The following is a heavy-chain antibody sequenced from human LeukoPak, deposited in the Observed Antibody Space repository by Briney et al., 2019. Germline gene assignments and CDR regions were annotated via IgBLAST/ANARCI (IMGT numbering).Heavy chain of an antibody. J-gene: IGHJ4*02. CDR1: GGSFSGYY. V-gene: IGHV4-34*01. CDR3: ARGQQYYYDSSGYYGY. CDR2: INHSGST. D-gene: IGHD3-22*01. Sequence: PSETLSLTCAVYGGSFSGYYWSWIRQPPGKGLGWIGEINHSGSTNYNPSLKSRVTISVDTSKNQFSLKLSSVTAADTAVYYCARGQQYYYDSSGYYGYWGQGTLVTVSS.